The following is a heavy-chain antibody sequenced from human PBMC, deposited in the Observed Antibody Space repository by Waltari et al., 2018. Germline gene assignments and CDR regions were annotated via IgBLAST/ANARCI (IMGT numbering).Heavy chain of an antibody. Sequence: EVQLLESGGGLVQPGGSLRLSWAASGFTFSSYAMSWVRQAPGKGLEWVSVIYSGGSTYYADSVKGRFTISRDNSKNTLYLQMNSLRAEDTAVYYCAKEDYGSGSSDYWGQGTLVTVSS. CDR3: AKEDYGSGSSDY. CDR1: GFTFSSYA. D-gene: IGHD3-10*01. CDR2: IYSGGST. V-gene: IGHV3-23*03. J-gene: IGHJ4*02.